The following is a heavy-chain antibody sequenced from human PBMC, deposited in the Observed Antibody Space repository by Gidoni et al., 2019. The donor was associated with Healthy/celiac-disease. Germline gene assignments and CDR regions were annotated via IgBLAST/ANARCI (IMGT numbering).Heavy chain of an antibody. CDR1: GFTFSSYA. Sequence: EVQLLESGGGLVQPGGSLRLSCSASGFTFSSYAMSWVRQAPGKGLEWVSAISGSGGSTYYADSVKGRFTISRDNSKNTLYLQMNSLRAEDTAVYYCAKDTYDYIWGSAFDYWGQGTLVTVSS. CDR3: AKDTYDYIWGSAFDY. J-gene: IGHJ4*02. D-gene: IGHD3-16*01. V-gene: IGHV3-23*01. CDR2: ISGSGGST.